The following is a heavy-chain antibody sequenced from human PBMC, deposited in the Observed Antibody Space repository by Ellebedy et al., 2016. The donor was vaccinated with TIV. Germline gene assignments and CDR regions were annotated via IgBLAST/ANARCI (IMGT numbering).Heavy chain of an antibody. CDR2: INPSGGST. V-gene: IGHV1-46*01. Sequence: ASVKVSXXASGYTFTGYYMHWVRQAPGQGLEWMGIINPSGGSTSYAQKFQGRVTMTRDTSTSTVYMELSSLRSEDTAVYYCARDVGEKYCSSTSCYFEVADAFDIWGQGTMVTVSS. CDR1: GYTFTGYY. D-gene: IGHD2-2*01. CDR3: ARDVGEKYCSSTSCYFEVADAFDI. J-gene: IGHJ3*02.